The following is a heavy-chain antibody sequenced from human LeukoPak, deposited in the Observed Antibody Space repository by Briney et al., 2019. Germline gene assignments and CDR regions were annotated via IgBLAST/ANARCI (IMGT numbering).Heavy chain of an antibody. D-gene: IGHD6-13*01. J-gene: IGHJ4*02. CDR3: ARDYPRIAAAGSAVDY. V-gene: IGHV1-46*01. CDR1: GYTFTSYY. CDR2: TNPSGGST. Sequence: GASVKVSCKASGYTFTSYYMHWVRQAPGQGLEWIGITNPSGGSTSYAQKFQGRVTMTRDTSTSTVYMELSSLRSEDTAVYYCARDYPRIAAAGSAVDYWGQGTLVTVSS.